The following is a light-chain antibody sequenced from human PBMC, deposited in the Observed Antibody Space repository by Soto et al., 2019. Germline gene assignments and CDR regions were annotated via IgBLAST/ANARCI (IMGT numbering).Light chain of an antibody. Sequence: QSVLTQPPSVSGAPGQRVTISCTGSSSNIGAGYDVHWYQQLPGTVPRLLIYGHNSRPSGVPYRFSGSTSGASASLAITGLQAEDEADYYCQSFDRSLTGFVVFGGGTKVTVL. V-gene: IGLV1-40*01. CDR2: GHN. CDR1: SSNIGAGYD. J-gene: IGLJ2*01. CDR3: QSFDRSLTGFVV.